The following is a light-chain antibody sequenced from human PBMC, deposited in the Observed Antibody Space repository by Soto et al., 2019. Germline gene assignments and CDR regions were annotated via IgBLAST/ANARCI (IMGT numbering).Light chain of an antibody. J-gene: IGKJ3*01. CDR1: QDLSYY. CDR2: DAS. Sequence: DIQMTQSPSSLSASVGDRVTITCQASQDLSYYLNWYQQKRGKAPTLLIYDASKLQTGVPSRFGGSRSGAHFTFTISILQPEDIATYYCQQYGSLPQAFGPGTKG. CDR3: QQYGSLPQA. V-gene: IGKV1-33*01.